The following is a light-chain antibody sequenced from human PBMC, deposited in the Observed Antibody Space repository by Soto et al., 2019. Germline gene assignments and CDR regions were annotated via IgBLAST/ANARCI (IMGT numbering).Light chain of an antibody. Sequence: EVVWTQSPGTLALSPGERATLSCRASQSVSSSYLAWYQQKPGQAPRLLIYGASSRATGIPDRFSGSGSGTEFTLTISSLQPDDFATYYCQQYESYWTFGQGTKVDIK. CDR1: QSVSSSY. J-gene: IGKJ1*01. CDR2: GAS. V-gene: IGKV3-20*01. CDR3: QQYESYWT.